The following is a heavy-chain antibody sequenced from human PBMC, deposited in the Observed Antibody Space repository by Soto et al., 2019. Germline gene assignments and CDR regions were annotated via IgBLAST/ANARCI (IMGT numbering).Heavy chain of an antibody. CDR2: IGTAGDT. D-gene: IGHD2-2*01. J-gene: IGHJ3*02. Sequence: HPGGSLRLSCAASGFPFSSYDMHWVRQATGKGLEWVSAIGTAGDTYYPGSVKGRFTISRENAKNSLYLQMNSLRAEDTAVYYCARAGFQLDFDIWGQGTMVTVSS. CDR1: GFPFSSYD. CDR3: ARAGFQLDFDI. V-gene: IGHV3-13*01.